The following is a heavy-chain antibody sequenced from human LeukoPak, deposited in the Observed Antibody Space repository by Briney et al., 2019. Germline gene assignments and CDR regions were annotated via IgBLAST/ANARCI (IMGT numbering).Heavy chain of an antibody. J-gene: IGHJ4*02. D-gene: IGHD3-10*01. Sequence: GESLKISCKASGYTFTHQWIGWVRQMSGSGLEWMGIIYPRDSDTIYSPSFLGHVTISADTSINTAHLEWSSLEASDTAIYYCARHSDVIGAIWGQGTLVTVSS. CDR2: IYPRDSDT. CDR1: GYTFTHQW. CDR3: ARHSDVIGAI. V-gene: IGHV5-51*01.